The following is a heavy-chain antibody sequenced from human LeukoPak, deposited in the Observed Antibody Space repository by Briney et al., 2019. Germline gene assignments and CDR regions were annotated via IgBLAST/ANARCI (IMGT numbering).Heavy chain of an antibody. CDR3: ARAAARQLGGYFDY. CDR2: ISSSSSYI. J-gene: IGHJ4*02. Sequence: GGSLRLSCAASGFTFSSYSMNWVRQAPGKGLEWVSSISSSSSYIYYADSVKGRFTISRDNAKNSLYLRMNSLRAEDTAVYYCARAAARQLGGYFDYWGQGTLVTVSS. V-gene: IGHV3-21*01. D-gene: IGHD6-13*01. CDR1: GFTFSSYS.